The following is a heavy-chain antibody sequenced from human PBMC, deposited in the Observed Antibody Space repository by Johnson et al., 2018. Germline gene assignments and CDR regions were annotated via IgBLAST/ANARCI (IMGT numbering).Heavy chain of an antibody. CDR3: ARDADTTARDWYFDL. Sequence: QVQLVQSGGGVVQPGRSLRLSCAASGFPFSHYGMHWVRQAPGKGLEWVAGIWSDGSKSLSADPGKGRFTIPRENSKNSLYVQMNSLRTEDPAVHYCARDADTTARDWYFDLWGRGTLVTVSS. CDR2: IWSDGSKS. J-gene: IGHJ2*01. V-gene: IGHV3-33*08. D-gene: IGHD1-1*01. CDR1: GFPFSHYG.